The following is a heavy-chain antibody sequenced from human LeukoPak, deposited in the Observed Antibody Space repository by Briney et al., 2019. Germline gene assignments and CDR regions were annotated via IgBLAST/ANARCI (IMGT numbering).Heavy chain of an antibody. CDR1: GGTFSSYA. D-gene: IGHD1-7*01. V-gene: IGHV1-69*05. CDR2: ITPIFGTA. CDR3: ARDQGLELRPSGPLAYYYYMDV. Sequence: SVKVSCKASGGTFSSYAISWVRQAPGQGLEWMGGITPIFGTANYAQKFQGRVTITTDESTSTAYMELSSLRSEDTAVYYCARDQGLELRPSGPLAYYYYMDVWGKGTTVTVSS. J-gene: IGHJ6*03.